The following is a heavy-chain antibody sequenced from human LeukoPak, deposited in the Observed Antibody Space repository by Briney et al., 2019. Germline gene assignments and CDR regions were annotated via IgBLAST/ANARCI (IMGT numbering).Heavy chain of an antibody. J-gene: IGHJ5*02. CDR3: ARLGDYSSGWQYNWFDP. Sequence: HGESLKISCKGSGYSFTNYWIGWMRQMPGKGLEWMGIIYPGNSDTRYSPSFQGQVIFSADKSIQTAYLQWSSLKASDTAMYYCARLGDYSSGWQYNWFDPWGQGTLVTVSS. D-gene: IGHD6-19*01. CDR2: IYPGNSDT. V-gene: IGHV5-51*01. CDR1: GYSFTNYW.